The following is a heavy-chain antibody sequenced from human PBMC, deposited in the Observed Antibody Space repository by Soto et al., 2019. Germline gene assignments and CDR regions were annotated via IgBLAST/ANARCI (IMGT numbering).Heavy chain of an antibody. V-gene: IGHV3-23*01. CDR2: ISGSGGST. CDR1: GFTFSSYA. D-gene: IGHD3-10*01. J-gene: IGHJ3*02. CDR3: EKGLWFGEQEDAFDI. Sequence: GGSLRLSCAASGFTFSSYAMSWVRQAPGKGLEWVSAISGSGGSTYYADSVKGRFTISRDNSKSTLYLQMNSLRAEDTAVYYCEKGLWFGEQEDAFDIWGQGTMVTVSS.